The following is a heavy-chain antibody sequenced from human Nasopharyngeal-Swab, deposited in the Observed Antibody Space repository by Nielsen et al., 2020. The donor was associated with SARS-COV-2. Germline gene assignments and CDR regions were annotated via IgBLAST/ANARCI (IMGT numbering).Heavy chain of an antibody. J-gene: IGHJ4*02. V-gene: IGHV1-46*01. Sequence: WVRQAPGQGLEWMGIINPSGGSASYAQKFQGRVTMTRDTSTSTVHMELSSLRSEDTAVYYCARDGSPHDYGDYGSDYWGQGTLVTVSS. D-gene: IGHD4-17*01. CDR2: INPSGGSA. CDR3: ARDGSPHDYGDYGSDY.